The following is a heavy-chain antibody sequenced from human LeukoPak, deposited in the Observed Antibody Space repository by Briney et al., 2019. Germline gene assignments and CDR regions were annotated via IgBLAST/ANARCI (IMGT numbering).Heavy chain of an antibody. V-gene: IGHV3-21*01. CDR3: ARDGGPRDYYYMDV. Sequence: TGGSLRLSCAASGFTFSSYSMNWVRQAPGKGLEWVSSISSSSSYIYYADSLKGRFTISRDNAKNSLYLQMNSLRAEDTAVYYCARDGGPRDYYYMDVWGKGTTVTVSS. CDR1: GFTFSSYS. D-gene: IGHD3-16*01. CDR2: ISSSSSYI. J-gene: IGHJ6*03.